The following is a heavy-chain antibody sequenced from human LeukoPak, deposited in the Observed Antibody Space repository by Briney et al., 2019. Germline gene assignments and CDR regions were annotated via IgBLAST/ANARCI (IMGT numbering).Heavy chain of an antibody. CDR2: IIPIFGTA. CDR1: GGTFSSYA. D-gene: IGHD3-10*01. V-gene: IGHV1-69*13. J-gene: IGHJ4*02. Sequence: GASVKVSCKASGGTFSSYAISWVRQAPGQGLEWMGGIIPIFGTANYAQKFQGRVTITADESTSTAYMELSSLRSEDTAVYYCASVLLWFGELDYWGQGTLVTVSS. CDR3: ASVLLWFGELDY.